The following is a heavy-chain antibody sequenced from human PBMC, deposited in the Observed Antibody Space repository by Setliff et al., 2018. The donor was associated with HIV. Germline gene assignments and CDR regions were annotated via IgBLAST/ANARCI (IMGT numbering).Heavy chain of an antibody. CDR1: GGSFSGYY. D-gene: IGHD6-13*01. V-gene: IGHV4-34*01. CDR3: ARQNIAAYWFDP. CDR2: INHSGST. Sequence: SETLSLTCAVYGGSFSGYYWSWIRQPPGKGLEWIGEINHSGSTNYNPSLKSRVTISLDTSKNHLSLQLGSVTAADTAVYHCARQNIAAYWFDPWGQGTLVTVSS. J-gene: IGHJ5*02.